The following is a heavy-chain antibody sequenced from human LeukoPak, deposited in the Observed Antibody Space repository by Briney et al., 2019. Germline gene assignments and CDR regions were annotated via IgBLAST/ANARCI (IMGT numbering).Heavy chain of an antibody. CDR1: GGSISSSSW. CDR2: IYHSGST. Sequence: KASETLSLTCAVSGGSISSSSWWSWFRQPPGKGLEWIGEIYHSGSTNYNPSLESRVTISVDTSKNQFSLKLSSVTAADTAVYSCARLTSGWYGPTDAFDIWGQGTMVTVSS. D-gene: IGHD6-19*01. J-gene: IGHJ3*02. V-gene: IGHV4-4*02. CDR3: ARLTSGWYGPTDAFDI.